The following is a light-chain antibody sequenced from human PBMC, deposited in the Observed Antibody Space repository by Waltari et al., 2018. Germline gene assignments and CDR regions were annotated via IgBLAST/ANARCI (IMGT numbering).Light chain of an antibody. J-gene: IGLJ2*01. CDR2: EVT. Sequence: QSALTQPRSVSGSPGPSVAISCNGTSRDVGRYNYVSWYQPYPGKAPKLMIYEVTKRPSGVPDRFSGSKSGNTASLTISGLQAEDEADYYCCSYGGAKLIFGGGTRLTVL. V-gene: IGLV2-11*01. CDR3: CSYGGAKLI. CDR1: SRDVGRYNY.